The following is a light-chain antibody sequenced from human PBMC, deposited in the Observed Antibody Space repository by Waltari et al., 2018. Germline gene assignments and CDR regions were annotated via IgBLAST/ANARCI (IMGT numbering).Light chain of an antibody. V-gene: IGKV3-20*01. CDR3: QQYGSSRFT. J-gene: IGKJ3*01. CDR1: QSVSSSY. Sequence: EIVLTQSTGTLSLSPGERATLSCRASQSVSSSYLAWYQQKPGQAPRLLIYGASSRATGIPDRFSGSGSGTDFTLPISRLEPEDFAVYYCQQYGSSRFTFGPGTKVDIK. CDR2: GAS.